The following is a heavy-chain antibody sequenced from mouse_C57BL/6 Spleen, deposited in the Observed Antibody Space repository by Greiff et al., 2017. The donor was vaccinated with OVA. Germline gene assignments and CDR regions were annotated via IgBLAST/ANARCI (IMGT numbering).Heavy chain of an antibody. CDR2: INPSSGYT. J-gene: IGHJ1*03. V-gene: IGHV1-7*01. Sequence: VQLQQSGAELAKPGASVKLSCKASGYTFTSYWMHWVKQRPGQGLEWIGYINPSSGYTKYNQKFKDKATLTADKSSSTAYMQLSSLTYEDSAVYYCAGAKEIATRCFDVWGTGTTVTVSS. CDR1: GYTFTSYW. CDR3: AGAKEIATRCFDV. D-gene: IGHD1-1*01.